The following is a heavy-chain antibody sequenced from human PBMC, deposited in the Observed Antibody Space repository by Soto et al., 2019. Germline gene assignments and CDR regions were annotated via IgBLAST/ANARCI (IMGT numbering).Heavy chain of an antibody. CDR3: AKESSRNSSTY. CDR1: GFTFSSYG. CDR2: ISYDGSNK. J-gene: IGHJ4*02. D-gene: IGHD4-4*01. V-gene: IGHV3-30*18. Sequence: SLRLSCAASGFTFSSYGMHWVRQAPGKGLEWVAVISYDGSNKYYADSVKGRFTISRDNSKNTLYLQMNSLRADDTAVYYCAKESSRNSSTYWGQGTLVTVSS.